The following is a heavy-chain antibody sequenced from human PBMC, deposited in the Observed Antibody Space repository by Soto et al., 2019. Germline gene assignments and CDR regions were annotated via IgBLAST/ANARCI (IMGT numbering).Heavy chain of an antibody. Sequence: GSLRLSCAASGFTFSSYGMHWVRQAPGKGLEWVAVIWYDGSNKYYADSVKGRFTISRDNSKNTLYLQMNSLRAEDTAVYYCARDPCSGGSCYSLLDPWGQGTLVTVSS. CDR3: ARDPCSGGSCYSLLDP. V-gene: IGHV3-33*01. CDR2: IWYDGSNK. J-gene: IGHJ5*02. D-gene: IGHD2-15*01. CDR1: GFTFSSYG.